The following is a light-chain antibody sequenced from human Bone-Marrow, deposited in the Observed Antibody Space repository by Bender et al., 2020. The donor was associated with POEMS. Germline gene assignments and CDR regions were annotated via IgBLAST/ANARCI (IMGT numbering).Light chain of an antibody. J-gene: IGLJ3*02. Sequence: QSVLTQPPSASGTPGQRVTISCSGGSSNIGAHAVNWYQHLPGTAPKLLIYSSHRRPSEVPDRFSGSRSGTSASLAIGGLQSGDEADYYCAVWGDNLNGWVFGGGTKLTVL. CDR2: SSH. CDR1: SSNIGAHA. V-gene: IGLV1-44*01. CDR3: AVWGDNLNGWV.